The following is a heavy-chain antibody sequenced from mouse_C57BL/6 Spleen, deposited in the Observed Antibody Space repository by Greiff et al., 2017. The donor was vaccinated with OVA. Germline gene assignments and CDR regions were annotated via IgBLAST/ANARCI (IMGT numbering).Heavy chain of an antibody. J-gene: IGHJ3*01. V-gene: IGHV5-4*03. D-gene: IGHD1-1*01. Sequence: EVKLVESGGGLVKPGGSLKLSCAASGFTFNSYAMSWVRQTPEKRLEWVATISDGGSYTYYPDNVKGRFTISRDNAKNNLYLQMSHLKSEDTAMYYCARPITTVVAPFAYWGQGTLVTVSA. CDR3: ARPITTVVAPFAY. CDR1: GFTFNSYA. CDR2: ISDGGSYT.